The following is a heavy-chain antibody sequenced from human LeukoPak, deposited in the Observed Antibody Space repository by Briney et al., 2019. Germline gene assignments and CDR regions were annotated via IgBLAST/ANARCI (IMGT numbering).Heavy chain of an antibody. V-gene: IGHV3-23*01. CDR1: GFTFSSYA. Sequence: GGSLRLSCAASGFTFSSYAMSWVRHAPGKGLEWVSAISGSGGSTYYADSVKGRSTISRDNSKNTLYMQMNSLRAEDTAVYYCGKGGLEYSSSWYYFDYWGQGTLVTVSS. CDR3: GKGGLEYSSSWYYFDY. D-gene: IGHD6-13*01. CDR2: ISGSGGST. J-gene: IGHJ4*02.